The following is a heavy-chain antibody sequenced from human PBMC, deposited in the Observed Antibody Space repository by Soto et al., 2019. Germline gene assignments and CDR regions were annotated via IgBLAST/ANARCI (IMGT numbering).Heavy chain of an antibody. CDR2: IWYDGSNK. Sequence: QVQLVESGGGVVQPGRSLRLSCAASGFTFSSYGMHWVRQAPGKGLEWVAVIWYDGSNKYYADSVKGRFTISRDNSKNTLYLQMNSLRAEDTAVYYCARAPIHCIGGSCYAFDYWGQGTLVTVSS. D-gene: IGHD2-15*01. V-gene: IGHV3-33*01. J-gene: IGHJ4*02. CDR3: ARAPIHCIGGSCYAFDY. CDR1: GFTFSSYG.